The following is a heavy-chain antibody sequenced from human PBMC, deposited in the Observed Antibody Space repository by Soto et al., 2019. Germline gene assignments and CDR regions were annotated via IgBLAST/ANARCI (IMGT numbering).Heavy chain of an antibody. D-gene: IGHD1-1*01. J-gene: IGHJ6*02. CDR2: IQNTGGT. CDR1: GGSFSENH. Sequence: QVQVQQWGAGLLKPSETLSLTCAVYGGSFSENHWSWIRQPPGKGLEWIGEIQNTGGTNYSLSLKSRVTISVDRSKNQLSLSLTSVSAADTAVYYCARSRNLDVWGQGTTVIVSS. CDR3: ARSRNLDV. V-gene: IGHV4-34*01.